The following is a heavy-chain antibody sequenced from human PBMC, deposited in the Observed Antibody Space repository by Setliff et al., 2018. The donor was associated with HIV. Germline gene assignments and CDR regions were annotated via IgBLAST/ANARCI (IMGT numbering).Heavy chain of an antibody. J-gene: IGHJ4*02. D-gene: IGHD2-15*01. CDR2: FDPEDGET. Sequence: ASVKVSCKISGYTLTELSIHWVRQAPGKGLEWMANFDPEDGETFYAQKFQGRLTMTEDTSTDTAYMELNSLRADDTAVYYCARDFCGSSCSSGYGYFDHWSQGTLVTVSS. CDR1: GYTLTELS. V-gene: IGHV1-24*01. CDR3: ARDFCGSSCSSGYGYFDH.